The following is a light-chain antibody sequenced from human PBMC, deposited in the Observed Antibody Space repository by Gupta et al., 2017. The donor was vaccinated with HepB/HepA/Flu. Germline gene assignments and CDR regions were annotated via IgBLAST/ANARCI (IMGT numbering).Light chain of an antibody. CDR3: QQRSQRFT. V-gene: IGKV3-11*01. CDR1: QSVSSY. Sequence: EIVLTQSPATLSLSPGERATLSCRASQSVSSYLAWYQQKPGQAPRLLIYDASNRATGIPARFSGSGSGTDFTLTSSSREPEDFAVYYCQQRSQRFTFGHGTKVDIK. J-gene: IGKJ3*01. CDR2: DAS.